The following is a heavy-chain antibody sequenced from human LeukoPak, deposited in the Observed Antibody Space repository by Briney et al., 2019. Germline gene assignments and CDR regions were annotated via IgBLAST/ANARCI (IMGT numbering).Heavy chain of an antibody. V-gene: IGHV4-34*01. CDR1: GGSFSGYY. D-gene: IGHD3-3*01. CDR2: INHSGST. J-gene: IGHJ4*02. CDR3: ARLREIPVFGVVTKSTSYFDY. Sequence: SETLSLTCAVYGGSFSGYYWSWIRQPPGKGLEWIGEINHSGSTNYNPSLKSRDTISVDTSKNQFSLKLSSVTAADTAVYYCARLREIPVFGVVTKSTSYFDYWGQGTLVTVSS.